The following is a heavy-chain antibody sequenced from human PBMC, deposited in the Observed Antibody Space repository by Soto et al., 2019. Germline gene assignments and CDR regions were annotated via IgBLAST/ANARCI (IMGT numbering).Heavy chain of an antibody. Sequence: EVQLVESGGGLVQPGGSLRLSCAASGFTVSSNYMSWVRQAPGKGLEWVSVIYSGGSTYYADSVKGRFTISRDNSKNTLYLQMNSLRAEDTAVYYCARDPVVRGAEGDYWGQGTLVTVSS. J-gene: IGHJ4*02. CDR3: ARDPVVRGAEGDY. V-gene: IGHV3-66*01. CDR1: GFTVSSNY. D-gene: IGHD3-10*01. CDR2: IYSGGST.